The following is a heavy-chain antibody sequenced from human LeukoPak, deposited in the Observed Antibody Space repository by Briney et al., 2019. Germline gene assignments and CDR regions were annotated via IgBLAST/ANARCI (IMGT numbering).Heavy chain of an antibody. CDR3: VRLGGSYFRHGYYFYYMDV. CDR2: IYLDGRT. D-gene: IGHD1-26*01. CDR1: GASLTDSSFF. Sequence: PSETLSLTCTVSGASLTDSSFFWGWIRQSPGAGLEWIGKIYLDGRTNYDPSLRIRVTISVDTSKNQFSLRLTSVTAADRAVYYCVRLGGSYFRHGYYFYYMDVWGKGTTVTVSS. J-gene: IGHJ6*03. V-gene: IGHV4-39*01.